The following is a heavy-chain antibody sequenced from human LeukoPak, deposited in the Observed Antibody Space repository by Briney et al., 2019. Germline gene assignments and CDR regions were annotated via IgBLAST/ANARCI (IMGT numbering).Heavy chain of an antibody. CDR3: ARLVVITTFDWFDP. D-gene: IGHD3-22*01. V-gene: IGHV4-4*07. J-gene: IGHJ5*02. CDR2: IYTSGST. CDR1: GGSISSYY. Sequence: SETLSLTCTVSGGSISSYYWSWLRQPAGKGLEWIGRIYTSGSTNYNPSLKSRVTMSVDTSKNQFSLKLTSVPAADTAVYYCARLVVITTFDWFDPWGQGTLVTVSS.